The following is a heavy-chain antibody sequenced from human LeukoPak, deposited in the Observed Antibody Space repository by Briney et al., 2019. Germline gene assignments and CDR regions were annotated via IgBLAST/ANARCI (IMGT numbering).Heavy chain of an antibody. V-gene: IGHV3-73*01. D-gene: IGHD5-18*01. Sequence: PGGSLKLSCAASGFTFSDSAIHWVRQASGKGLEWIGRIRSKAYSYATSYAASVKGRCTISRDDSKNTAYLQMNSLKTEDTAVYCCLPGSYEYWGQGTLVTVSS. CDR2: IRSKAYSYAT. CDR3: LPGSYEY. J-gene: IGHJ4*02. CDR1: GFTFSDSA.